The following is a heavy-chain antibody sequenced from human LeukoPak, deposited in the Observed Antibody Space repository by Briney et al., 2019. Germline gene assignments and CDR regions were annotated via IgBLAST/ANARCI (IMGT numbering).Heavy chain of an antibody. CDR3: ARDLGWLQSDY. Sequence: PGGSLRLSCVASGFSFSDHWMNWFRQAPGKGLEWVATIKKDGSEQYYVDSMKGRLTISRDNAKNSVYLQIHNLRAGDTAVYYCARDLGWLQSDYWGQGTLVTVSS. CDR1: GFSFSDHW. V-gene: IGHV3-7*01. D-gene: IGHD5-24*01. J-gene: IGHJ4*02. CDR2: IKKDGSEQ.